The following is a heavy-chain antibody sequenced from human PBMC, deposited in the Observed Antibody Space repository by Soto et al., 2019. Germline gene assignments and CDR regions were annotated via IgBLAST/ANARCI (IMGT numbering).Heavy chain of an antibody. J-gene: IGHJ4*02. CDR3: ARDDRSGYYWAIDY. CDR2: TRADNGDV. CDR1: GYTFTMYG. D-gene: IGHD3-22*01. Sequence: QAPXVQSGGEVKXXGASVKVSCKASGYTFTMYGLSWVRQAPGXGPXWMGWTRADNGDVRYAEKFRGRLXXXXXXXXXXXXXXXXXXXSDDTAVYYCARDDRSGYYWAIDYWGRGTLVTVXS. V-gene: IGHV1-18*04.